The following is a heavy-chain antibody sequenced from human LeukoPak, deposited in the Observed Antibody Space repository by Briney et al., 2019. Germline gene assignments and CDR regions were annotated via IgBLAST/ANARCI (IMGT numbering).Heavy chain of an antibody. V-gene: IGHV1-46*01. J-gene: IGHJ4*02. Sequence: ASVTLSCKASGYTLTSYFMHWVRQAPGQGLEWMGIINPSGGNTGYAQKFQGRLSMTRDTSTNTVYMVLRSLRSEDTAVYYCARGMSSEFDYWGQGTLVTVSS. CDR2: INPSGGNT. D-gene: IGHD6-6*01. CDR1: GYTLTSYF. CDR3: ARGMSSEFDY.